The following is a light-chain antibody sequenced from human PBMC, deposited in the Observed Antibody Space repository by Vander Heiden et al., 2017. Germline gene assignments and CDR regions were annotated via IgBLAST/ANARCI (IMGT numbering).Light chain of an antibody. J-gene: IGLJ1*01. CDR1: SSSLGSNT. V-gene: IGLV1-44*01. CDR3: AAWDDSLKGPF. Sequence: QSLLPHPPSPSATPVQRVTISCSGSSSSLGSNTVNWFQHLPGTAPKLLIYATDQRPSGVPDRFSASKSGASASLAISGLQPEDEADYYCAAWDDSLKGPFFGTGTKVTVL. CDR2: ATD.